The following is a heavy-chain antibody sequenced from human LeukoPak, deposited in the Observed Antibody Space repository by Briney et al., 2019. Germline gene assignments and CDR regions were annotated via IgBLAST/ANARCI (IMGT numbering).Heavy chain of an antibody. CDR1: GYTFTSYA. D-gene: IGHD6-13*01. J-gene: IGHJ6*02. CDR2: INTNTGNP. Sequence: GASVKVSCKASGYTFTSYAMNWVRQAPGQGLEWMGWINTNTGNPTYAQGFTGRFVFSLDISVSTAYLQISSLKAEDTAMYYCARDPHPGIAAAGTKDKYYYYGMDVWGQGTTVTVSS. V-gene: IGHV7-4-1*02. CDR3: ARDPHPGIAAAGTKDKYYYYGMDV.